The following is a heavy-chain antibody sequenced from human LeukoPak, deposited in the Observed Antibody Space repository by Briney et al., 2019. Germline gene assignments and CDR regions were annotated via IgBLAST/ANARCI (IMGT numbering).Heavy chain of an antibody. CDR3: AKSGYGDSAIFDY. D-gene: IGHD4-17*01. CDR2: ISHDGRNK. V-gene: IGHV3-30-3*02. CDR1: GFTFSSYT. J-gene: IGHJ4*02. Sequence: GGSLRLSCAASGFTFSSYTIHWVRQAPGKGLEWVTLISHDGRNKNYADSVKGRFTISRDNSKNTLYLQMNSLRVEDTALYFCAKSGYGDSAIFDYWGQGTLVTVSS.